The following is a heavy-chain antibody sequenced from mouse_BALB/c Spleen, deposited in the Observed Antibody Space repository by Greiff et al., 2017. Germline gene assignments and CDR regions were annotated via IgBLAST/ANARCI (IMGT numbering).Heavy chain of an antibody. CDR1: GYSITSGYY. D-gene: IGHD2-1*01. CDR2: ISYDGSN. Sequence: EVKLEESGPGLVKPSQSLSLTCSVTGYSITSGYYWNWIRQFPGNKLEWMGYISYDGSNNYNPSLKNRISITRDTSKNQFFLKLNSVTTEDTATYYCARGYYGNSYFDVWGAGTTVTVSS. J-gene: IGHJ1*01. CDR3: ARGYYGNSYFDV. V-gene: IGHV3-6*02.